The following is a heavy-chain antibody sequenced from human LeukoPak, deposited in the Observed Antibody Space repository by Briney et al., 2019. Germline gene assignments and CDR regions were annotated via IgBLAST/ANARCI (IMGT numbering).Heavy chain of an antibody. V-gene: IGHV3-66*01. J-gene: IGHJ6*02. CDR3: ARATMLGYYYGLDV. CDR2: IYSGGST. CDR1: GFTVSSNY. D-gene: IGHD3-10*02. Sequence: GGSLRLSCVGSGFTVSSNYMSWVRQAPGKGLEWVSVIYSGGSTYYEASVKSRFTISRDDSKNPLYLQMNSLRGEDTAVFYCARATMLGYYYGLDVWGQGTTVTVSS.